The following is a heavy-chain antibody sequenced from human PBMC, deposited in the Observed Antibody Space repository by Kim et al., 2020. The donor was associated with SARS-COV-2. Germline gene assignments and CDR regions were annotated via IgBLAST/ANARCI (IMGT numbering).Heavy chain of an antibody. CDR2: TL. D-gene: IGHD3-10*01. CDR3: AAFGEDGMDV. V-gene: IGHV3-48*01. Sequence: TLTYAEPVKRRFTITRVNAKNKRYLQMSSLGAEETAVYYCAAFGEDGMDVWGQGTTVTVSS. J-gene: IGHJ6*02.